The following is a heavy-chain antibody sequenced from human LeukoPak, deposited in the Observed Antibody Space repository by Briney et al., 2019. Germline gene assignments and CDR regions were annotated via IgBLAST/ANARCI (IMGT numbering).Heavy chain of an antibody. CDR1: GFTVSSNY. Sequence: GGSLRLSCAASGFTVSSNYMSWVRQAPGKGLEWVSLIYSDGSTYYADSVKGRFSISRDNSKNTLYLQMNSLRAEDTAVYYCARNWFSTYLDYWGQGTLVTVSS. CDR3: ARNWFSTYLDY. V-gene: IGHV3-53*01. J-gene: IGHJ4*02. CDR2: IYSDGST. D-gene: IGHD3-10*01.